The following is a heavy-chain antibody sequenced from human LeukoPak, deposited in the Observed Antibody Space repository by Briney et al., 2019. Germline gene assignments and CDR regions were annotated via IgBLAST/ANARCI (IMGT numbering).Heavy chain of an antibody. CDR1: GFTFSSYG. J-gene: IGHJ3*02. D-gene: IGHD3-10*01. Sequence: PGGSLRLSCAASGFTFSSYGMSWVRQAPGKGLEWISYITTSSSETYYADSVKGRFTISRDNSRNTLSLQMNSLRVEDTAVYYCAVAGSGTFDIWGQGTVVIVSS. CDR3: AVAGSGTFDI. V-gene: IGHV3-23*01. CDR2: ITTSSSET.